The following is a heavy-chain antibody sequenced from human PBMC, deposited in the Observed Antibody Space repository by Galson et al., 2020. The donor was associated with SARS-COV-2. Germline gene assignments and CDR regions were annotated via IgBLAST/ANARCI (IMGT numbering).Heavy chain of an antibody. CDR2: ISFDGSNE. V-gene: IGHV3-33*05. D-gene: IGHD2-2*02. Sequence: GGSLRLSCEASGFIFNTFGMQWVRQSPGKGLEWVAFISFDGSNEYYADSVKGRFTVSRDNSKNMLYLEMDSLRAEDTAVYYCTRDRYCTINTCYNWCSPWGQGTLVTVSS. CDR1: GFIFNTFG. CDR3: TRDRYCTINTCYNWCSP. J-gene: IGHJ5*02.